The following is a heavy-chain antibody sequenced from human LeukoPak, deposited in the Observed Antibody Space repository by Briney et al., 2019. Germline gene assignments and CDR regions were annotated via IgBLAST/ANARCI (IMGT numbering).Heavy chain of an antibody. CDR2: IYYSGST. Sequence: TSETLSLTCTVSGGSISSGGYYWGWIRQPPGKGLEWIGSIYYSGSTYYNPSLKSRVTISVDTSKNQFSLKLSSVTAADTAVYYCARHLYSSSWYYFDYWGQGTLVTVSS. CDR3: ARHLYSSSWYYFDY. V-gene: IGHV4-39*01. D-gene: IGHD6-13*01. J-gene: IGHJ4*02. CDR1: GGSISSGGYY.